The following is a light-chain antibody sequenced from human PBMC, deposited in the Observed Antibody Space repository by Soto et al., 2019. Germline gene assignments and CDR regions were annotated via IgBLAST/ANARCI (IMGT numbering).Light chain of an antibody. CDR2: EGT. J-gene: IGLJ1*01. CDR3: SSHTLSDYYA. V-gene: IGLV2-14*02. Sequence: QSVLTQPASVSGSPGQSITISCTGTNNLVSWYQQHPGKAPKVVLYEGTKRPSGVSNRFSGSNSGSTASLTISGLQAEDEAHYFCSSHTLSDYYAFGRGTKVTV. CDR1: NNL.